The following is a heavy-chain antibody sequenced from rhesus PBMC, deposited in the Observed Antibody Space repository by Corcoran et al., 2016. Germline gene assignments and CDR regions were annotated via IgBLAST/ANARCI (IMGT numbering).Heavy chain of an antibody. V-gene: IGHV4-80*01. CDR2: INGNSGTT. D-gene: IGHD2-15*01. Sequence: QVQLQESGPGLVKPSETLSLTCAVSGYSLSSYWWSWIRQPPGKGLEWIGEINGNSGTTNYNPSLKSRVTISKDASKNQFSLKLSSVTAADTAVYYCVTQNSLDVWGRGVLVTVSS. CDR3: VTQNSLDV. CDR1: GYSLSSYW. J-gene: IGHJ5-2*02.